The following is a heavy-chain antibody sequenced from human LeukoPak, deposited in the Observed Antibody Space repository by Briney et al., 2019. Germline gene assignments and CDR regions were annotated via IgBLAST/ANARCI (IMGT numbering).Heavy chain of an antibody. CDR2: INHSGST. CDR3: ARVAPDGY. J-gene: IGHJ4*02. CDR1: GGSFSGYY. Sequence: PSETLSLTCAVYGGSFSGYYWSWIRQPPGKGLEWIGEINHSGSTNYNPSLKSRVTISVDTSKNQFSLKLSSVTAADTAVYYCARVAPDGYWGQGTLVTVSS. V-gene: IGHV4-34*01.